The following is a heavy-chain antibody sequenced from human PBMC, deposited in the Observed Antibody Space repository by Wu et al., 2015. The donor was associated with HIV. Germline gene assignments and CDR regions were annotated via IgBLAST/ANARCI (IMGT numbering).Heavy chain of an antibody. CDR1: YILTSYP. Sequence: LVQSGPEAKRPGASVKVSCKASYILTSYPIGWVRQAPGQRLEWMGWMNPYNGYIKPAQRFQDRITMSADNSAHTAYMELRSLTSDDTAIYFCAKVQFDPKYYTYFDLWGQGTVVTVSS. V-gene: IGHV1-18*01. CDR3: AKVQFDPKYYTYFDL. CDR2: MNPYNGYI. J-gene: IGHJ2*01. D-gene: IGHD3-10*01.